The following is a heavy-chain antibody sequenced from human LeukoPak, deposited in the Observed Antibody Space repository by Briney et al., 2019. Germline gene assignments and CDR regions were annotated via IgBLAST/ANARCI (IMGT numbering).Heavy chain of an antibody. V-gene: IGHV1-2*02. D-gene: IGHD1-1*01. CDR3: ATATVTLTRDP. CDR2: INPYSGAL. CDR1: GYTFSDFY. Sequence: ASVKVSCQTSGYTFSDFYLNWVRQAPGQGLEWMGWINPYSGALISAQSLQGRLTMTWDTSTGTAYMELTRLTSDDAAVYYCATATVTLTRDPWGQGTLVTVSS. J-gene: IGHJ5*02.